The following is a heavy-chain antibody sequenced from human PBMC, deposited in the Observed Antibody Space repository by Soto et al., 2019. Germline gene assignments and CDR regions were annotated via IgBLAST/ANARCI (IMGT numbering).Heavy chain of an antibody. J-gene: IGHJ4*01. V-gene: IGHV1-46*01. CDR2: XXPXGXXX. Sequence: ASVKVSCKASGYSFTDYFIHCVRQAPGQGLEWXGYXXPXGXXXGXXXXFRGRLTVTRDMSTSTVYMELTGLSFEDLAIYYCVREKSPGLFEYWGQGTLVTVSS. CDR1: GYSFTDYF. CDR3: VREKSPGLFEY.